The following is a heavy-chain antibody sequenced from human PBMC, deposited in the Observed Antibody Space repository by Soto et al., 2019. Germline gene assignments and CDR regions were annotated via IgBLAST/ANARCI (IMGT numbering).Heavy chain of an antibody. D-gene: IGHD3-22*01. CDR3: ARFPPTYYYDSSGYYGGFDS. CDR2: ISAYNGNT. Sequence: VASVKVSCKASGYTFTNYFITWVRQAPGQGLECLGWISAYNGNTDYAQKFQDRVTMTTETSTSTAYMELRSLRSDDTAVYFCARFPPTYYYDSSGYYGGFDSWGQGTLVTVSS. J-gene: IGHJ4*02. V-gene: IGHV1-18*01. CDR1: GYTFTNYF.